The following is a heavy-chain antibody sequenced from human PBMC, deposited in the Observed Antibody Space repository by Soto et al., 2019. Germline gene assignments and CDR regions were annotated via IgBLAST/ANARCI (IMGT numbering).Heavy chain of an antibody. D-gene: IGHD2-15*01. Sequence: SDTLSLTCTVSGRSISSVNYYWSWIRQPPGKGLEWIGYIYYSGSTYYNPSLRSRVTISVDTSKNQFSLKLSSVTAADTAVYYCARYGSGECNRGRCYSPFDYWGQGTLVTVSS. V-gene: IGHV4-30-4*02. CDR3: ARYGSGECNRGRCYSPFDY. CDR2: IYYSGST. J-gene: IGHJ4*02. CDR1: GRSISSVNYY.